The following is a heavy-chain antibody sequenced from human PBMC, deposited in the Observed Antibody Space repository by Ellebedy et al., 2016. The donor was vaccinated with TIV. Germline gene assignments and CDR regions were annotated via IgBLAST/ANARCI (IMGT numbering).Heavy chain of an antibody. D-gene: IGHD3-10*01. CDR1: GFTFDDYA. CDR3: ASPPGVVAL. Sequence: PGGSLRLSCAASGFTFDDYAMHWVRQAPGKGLEWVSGINWNGGDIGYADSVKGRFTISRDNAKNSLYLQMNSLRTEDTALYYCASPPGVVALWGQGTLVTVSS. J-gene: IGHJ4*02. V-gene: IGHV3-9*01. CDR2: INWNGGDI.